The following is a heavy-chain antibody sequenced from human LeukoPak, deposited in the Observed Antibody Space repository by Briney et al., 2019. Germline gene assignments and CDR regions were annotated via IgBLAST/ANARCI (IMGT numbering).Heavy chain of an antibody. J-gene: IGHJ4*02. Sequence: GGSLRLSCAVSELTFSSSWMDWVRQAPGKGLEWVASINPDGNKKYSADSVKGRFTISRDNAENSLYLQMNSLRVEDTAFYYCARDLAYSRLDYWGQGMLVTVSS. D-gene: IGHD5-18*01. V-gene: IGHV3-7*01. CDR3: ARDLAYSRLDY. CDR1: ELTFSSSW. CDR2: INPDGNKK.